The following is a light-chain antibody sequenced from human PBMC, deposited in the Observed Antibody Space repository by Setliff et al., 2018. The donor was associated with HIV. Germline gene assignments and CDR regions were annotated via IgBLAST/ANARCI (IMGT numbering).Light chain of an antibody. CDR1: SSDVGGYNH. Sequence: QSALARPASVSGSPGQSITISCTGTSSDVGGYNHVSWYQQHPDKAPKLMIYDVSSRPSGVSNRLSGSKSANTASLTISGLQAEDEADYYCSSFTSSSTYGSYTSSSTYVFGIGTKVTVL. CDR3: SSFTSSSTYGSYTSSSTYV. CDR2: DVS. J-gene: IGLJ1*01. V-gene: IGLV2-14*03.